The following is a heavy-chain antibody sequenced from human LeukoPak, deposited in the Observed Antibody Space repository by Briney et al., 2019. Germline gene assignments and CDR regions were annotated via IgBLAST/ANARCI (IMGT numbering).Heavy chain of an antibody. CDR3: ARSSYYYDSSGYYLSGWFDP. Sequence: ASVKVSCKASEYTFTGYYMHWVRQAPGQGLEWMGWINPNSGGTNYAQKFQGRVTMTRDTSISTACMELSRLRSDDTAVYYCARSSYYYDSSGYYLSGWFDPWGQGTLVTVSS. J-gene: IGHJ5*02. CDR1: EYTFTGYY. D-gene: IGHD3-22*01. CDR2: INPNSGGT. V-gene: IGHV1-2*02.